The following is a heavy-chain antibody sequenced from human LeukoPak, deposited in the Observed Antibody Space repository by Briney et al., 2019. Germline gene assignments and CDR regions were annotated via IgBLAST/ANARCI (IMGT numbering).Heavy chain of an antibody. J-gene: IGHJ4*02. Sequence: ASVKVSCKASGYTFTSYDINWVRQATGQGLEWMGWMNPNSGNTGYAQKLQGRVTMTTDTSTSTAYMELRSLRSDDTAAYYCARDRSIYYDSSGYPFDYWGQGTLVTVSS. D-gene: IGHD3-22*01. V-gene: IGHV1-8*01. CDR2: MNPNSGNT. CDR1: GYTFTSYD. CDR3: ARDRSIYYDSSGYPFDY.